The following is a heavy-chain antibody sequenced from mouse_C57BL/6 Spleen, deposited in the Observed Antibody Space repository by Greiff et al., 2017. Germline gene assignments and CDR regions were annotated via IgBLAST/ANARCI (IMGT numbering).Heavy chain of an antibody. J-gene: IGHJ1*03. CDR2: IDPSDSET. CDR1: GYTFTSYW. D-gene: IGHD1-1*01. V-gene: IGHV1-52*01. Sequence: QVQLQQPGAELVRPGSSVKLSCKASGYTFTSYWMHWVKQRPIQGLEWIGNIDPSDSETHYNQKFKDKATLTVDKSSSTAYMQLSSLTSEDSAVYYCARESSSYVGWYFDVWGTGATVTVSS. CDR3: ARESSSYVGWYFDV.